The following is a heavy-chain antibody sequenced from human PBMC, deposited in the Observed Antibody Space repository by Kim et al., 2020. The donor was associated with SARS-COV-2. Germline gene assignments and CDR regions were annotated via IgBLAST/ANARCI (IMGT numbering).Heavy chain of an antibody. CDR3: AREGLGGAAARDAMGGMDV. Sequence: SVKVSCKASGGTFSSYAISWVRQAPGQGLEWMGGIIPIFGTANYAQKFQGRVTITADESTSTAYMELSSLRSEDTAVYYCAREGLGGAAARDAMGGMDVWGQGTTVTVSS. D-gene: IGHD6-13*01. CDR1: GGTFSSYA. CDR2: IIPIFGTA. J-gene: IGHJ6*02. V-gene: IGHV1-69*13.